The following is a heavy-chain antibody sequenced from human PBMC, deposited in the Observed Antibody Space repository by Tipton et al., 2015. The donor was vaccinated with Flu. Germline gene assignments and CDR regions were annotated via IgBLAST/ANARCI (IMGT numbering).Heavy chain of an antibody. CDR2: IYNTGLT. CDR1: GASVNIENSY. J-gene: IGHJ5*02. CDR3: ARGNWNSNYDNWFDP. Sequence: TLSLTCTDSGASVNIENSYWVWIRKSLGRGLEWIGTIYNTGLTNYNPSLKSRVTVSLDMSKNQFSLNVSLVTAADTATYFCARGNWNSNYDNWFDPWGQGTPVTVSS. D-gene: IGHD1-1*01. V-gene: IGHV4-39*07.